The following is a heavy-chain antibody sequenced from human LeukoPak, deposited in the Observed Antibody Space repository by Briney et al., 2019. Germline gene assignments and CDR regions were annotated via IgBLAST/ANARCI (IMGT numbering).Heavy chain of an antibody. CDR3: ARVEYYYGSGSYSNYYYYGMDV. D-gene: IGHD3-10*01. J-gene: IGHJ6*02. Sequence: PSETLSLTCTVSGGSISSGGYYWSWIRQHPGKGLEWIGYIYYSGSTYYNPSLKSRVTISVDTSKNQFSLKLSSVTAADTAVYYCARVEYYYGSGSYSNYYYYGMDVWGQGTTVTVSS. V-gene: IGHV4-31*03. CDR2: IYYSGST. CDR1: GGSISSGGYY.